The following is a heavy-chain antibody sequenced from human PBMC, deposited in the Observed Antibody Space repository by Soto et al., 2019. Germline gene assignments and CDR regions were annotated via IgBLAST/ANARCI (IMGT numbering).Heavy chain of an antibody. CDR1: GFTFSSYG. CDR2: ISGSGGNT. Sequence: EVQLLESGGGLVQPGGSLRLSCTVSGFTFSSYGMSWVRQAPGKGLEWVSLISGSGGNTYYADSVKGRFTISRDNSKKTPHLHMNSLRAEDAAVYYGAKNLQQVVGHFYFAYWRQGTLVTVS. D-gene: IGHD6-13*01. CDR3: AKNLQQVVGHFYFAY. V-gene: IGHV3-23*01. J-gene: IGHJ4*02.